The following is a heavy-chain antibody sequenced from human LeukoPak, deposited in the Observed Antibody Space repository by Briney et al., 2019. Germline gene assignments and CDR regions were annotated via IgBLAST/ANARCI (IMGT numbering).Heavy chain of an antibody. J-gene: IGHJ4*02. CDR2: ISNSGGST. V-gene: IGHV3-23*01. D-gene: IGHD1-7*01. CDR3: AKNLGNYVYYFDY. Sequence: GGSLRLSCAASGFTFSSYAMSWVRQVPGKGLEWVSTISNSGGSTYYADSVKGRFTISRDNSKNTLYLQMNSLRAEDTAVYYCAKNLGNYVYYFDYWGQGTLVTVSS. CDR1: GFTFSSYA.